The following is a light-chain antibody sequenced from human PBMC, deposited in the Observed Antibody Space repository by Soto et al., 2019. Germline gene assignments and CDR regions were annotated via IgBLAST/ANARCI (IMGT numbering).Light chain of an antibody. CDR3: QQGGSWPRVT. J-gene: IGKJ5*01. CDR1: QSVSRF. V-gene: IGKV3-11*01. CDR2: DAS. Sequence: EIVLTQSPATLSLSPGERATLSCRASQSVSRFLAWYQQKPGQAPRLLIYDASNRATGIPARFSGSGSGTDFTLTISSLEPEDFAVYYCQQGGSWPRVTFGRGTRVEIK.